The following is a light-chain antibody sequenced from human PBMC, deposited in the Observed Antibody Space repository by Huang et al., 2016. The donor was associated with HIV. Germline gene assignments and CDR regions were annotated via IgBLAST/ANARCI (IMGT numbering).Light chain of an antibody. CDR2: DAS. V-gene: IGKV3-11*01. CDR3: QQRSG. CDR1: QSVSSY. Sequence: EIVLTQSPATLSLSPGERATPSCRASQSVSSYLAWYQQKPGQAPRLLIYDASNRATGIPARFSGSGSGTDFTLTISSLEPEDFAVYYCQQRSGFGQGTKVEIK. J-gene: IGKJ1*01.